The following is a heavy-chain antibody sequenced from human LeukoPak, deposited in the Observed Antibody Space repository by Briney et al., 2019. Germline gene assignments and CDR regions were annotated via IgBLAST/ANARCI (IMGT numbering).Heavy chain of an antibody. V-gene: IGHV3-64*01. CDR3: ARDESYDFWSGMWLDP. D-gene: IGHD3-3*01. J-gene: IGHJ5*02. CDR2: ISSNGGST. Sequence: GGSLRLSCAASGFTFSSYAMTWVRQAPGKGLEYVSAISSNGGSTYYANSVKGRFTISRDNSKNTLYLQVGSLRAEDMAVYYCARDESYDFWSGMWLDPWGQGTLVTVSS. CDR1: GFTFSSYA.